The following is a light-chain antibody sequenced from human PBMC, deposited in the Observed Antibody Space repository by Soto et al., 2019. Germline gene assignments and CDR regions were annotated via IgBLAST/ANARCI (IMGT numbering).Light chain of an antibody. CDR1: QSISTW. V-gene: IGKV1-5*03. J-gene: IGKJ4*01. Sequence: DIQMTQSPSTLSASVGDRVTITCRAGQSISTWLAWYQQKPGKAPKLLIYKASSLESGVPSRFSGSGSGTEFTLTISSLQPDDFATYYCQQYKSVSLLTFGGGTKVEIK. CDR3: QQYKSVSLLT. CDR2: KAS.